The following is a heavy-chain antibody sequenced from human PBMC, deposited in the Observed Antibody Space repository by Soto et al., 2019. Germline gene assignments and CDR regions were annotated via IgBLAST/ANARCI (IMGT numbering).Heavy chain of an antibody. CDR3: ARDRGYDAHDYYYNAMDV. D-gene: IGHD2-15*01. J-gene: IGHJ6*02. V-gene: IGHV3-21*01. CDR1: GFTFRTYT. Sequence: EVQLVESGGGLVKPGGSLRLSCVASGFTFRTYTMNWVRQAPGKGLEWISGICGFSPYTFYAESVKGRFTISRDNAKNSLYLQMNSLGVEDTAVYYCARDRGYDAHDYYYNAMDVSGQGTTVTVSS. CDR2: ICGFSPYT.